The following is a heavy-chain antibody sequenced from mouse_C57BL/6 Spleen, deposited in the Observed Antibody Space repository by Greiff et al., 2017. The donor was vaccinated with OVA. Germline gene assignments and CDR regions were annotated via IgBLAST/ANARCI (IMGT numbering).Heavy chain of an antibody. Sequence: VKLVESGAELVKPGASVKISCKASGYAFSSYWMNWVKQRPGKGLEWIGQIYPGDGDTNYNGKFKGKATLTADKSSSTAYMQLSSLTSEDSAVYFCARHYYGSSWFAYWGQGTLVTVSA. J-gene: IGHJ3*01. CDR1: GYAFSSYW. D-gene: IGHD1-1*01. CDR2: IYPGDGDT. V-gene: IGHV1-80*01. CDR3: ARHYYGSSWFAY.